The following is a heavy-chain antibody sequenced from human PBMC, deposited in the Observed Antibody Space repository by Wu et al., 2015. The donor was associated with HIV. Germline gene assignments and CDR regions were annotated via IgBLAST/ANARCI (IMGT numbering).Heavy chain of an antibody. CDR3: ARGRPPFGYSYGQYFDY. D-gene: IGHD5-18*01. CDR2: INPNSGGT. Sequence: QVQLVQSGAEVKKPGASVKVSCKASGYTFTGYYMHWVRQAPGQGLEWMGWINPNSGGTNYAQKFQGRVTMTRDTSISTAYMELSRLRSDDTAVYYCARGRPPFGYSYGQYFDYWGQGTLVTVSS. CDR1: GYTFTGYY. V-gene: IGHV1-2*02. J-gene: IGHJ4*02.